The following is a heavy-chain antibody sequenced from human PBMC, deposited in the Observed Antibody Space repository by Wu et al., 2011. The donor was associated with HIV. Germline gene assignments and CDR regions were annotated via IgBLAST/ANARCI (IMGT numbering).Heavy chain of an antibody. Sequence: QVHLVQSGAEVKKPGASVRVSCKASDYTFSRYSVTWVRQAPGQGLEWMGWVSRHNGKTDYIEKLQGRVTMTTDTSTGTAYMELRGLSSDDTAIYYCASGGTVAGNFDHWGQGTLVTVSS. CDR3: ASGGTVAGNFDH. D-gene: IGHD6-19*01. J-gene: IGHJ4*02. V-gene: IGHV1-18*01. CDR1: DYTFSRYS. CDR2: VSRHNGKT.